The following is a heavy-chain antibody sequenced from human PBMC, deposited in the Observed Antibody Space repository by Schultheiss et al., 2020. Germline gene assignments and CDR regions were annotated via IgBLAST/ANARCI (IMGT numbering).Heavy chain of an antibody. J-gene: IGHJ5*02. Sequence: SETLSLTCSVSGGSISSGDYYWSRIRQPPGKGLEWIGEINHSGSTNYNPSLKSRVTISVDTSKNKFYLKLSSVTAADTAVYYCARRRKKGVLKVSTTGWFDAWGQGNLVTVCS. D-gene: IGHD5/OR15-5a*01. V-gene: IGHV4-30-4*01. CDR1: GGSISSGDYY. CDR3: ARRRKKGVLKVSTTGWFDA. CDR2: INHSGST.